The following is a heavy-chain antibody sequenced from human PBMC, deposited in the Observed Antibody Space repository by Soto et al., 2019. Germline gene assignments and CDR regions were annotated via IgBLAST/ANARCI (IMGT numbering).Heavy chain of an antibody. CDR3: XKDWRTTVASPEYFQH. D-gene: IGHD4-17*01. V-gene: IGHV3-23*01. CDR1: AFTFSSYA. J-gene: IGHJ1*01. CDR2: ISGSGDIT. Sequence: EVQLLESGGHLVQPGGSLRLSCAGSAFTFSSYAMSWVRQAPGKGLEWVSAISGSGDITYYADSVKGRFTISRDNSKDTLYLQMDSLRAEDTAIYYCXKDWRTTVASPEYFQHWGQGTLVTVSS.